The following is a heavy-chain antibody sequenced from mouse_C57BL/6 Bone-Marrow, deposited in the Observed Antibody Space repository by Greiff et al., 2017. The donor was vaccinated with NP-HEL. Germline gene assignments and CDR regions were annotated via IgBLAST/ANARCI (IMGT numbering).Heavy chain of an antibody. V-gene: IGHV5-4*03. Sequence: EVMLVESGGGLVKPGGSLKLSCAASGFTFSSYAMSWVRQTPEKRLEWVATISDGGSYTSYPDNVKGRFTISRDNAKNNRYLQMSHLKSEDTAMDYCARAGTAYWGKGTLVTVSA. CDR1: GFTFSSYA. CDR3: ARAGTAY. D-gene: IGHD4-1*01. CDR2: ISDGGSYT. J-gene: IGHJ3*01.